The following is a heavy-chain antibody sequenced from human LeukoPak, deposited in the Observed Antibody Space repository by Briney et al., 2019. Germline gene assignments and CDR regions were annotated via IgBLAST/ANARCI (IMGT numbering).Heavy chain of an antibody. D-gene: IGHD2-2*01. J-gene: IGHJ5*02. Sequence: NSGGTNYAQKFQGRVTMTRDTSISTAYMELSRLRSDDTAVYYCAREPQTIVVVPAANWFDPWGQGTLVTVSS. CDR3: AREPQTIVVVPAANWFDP. V-gene: IGHV1-2*02. CDR2: NSGGT.